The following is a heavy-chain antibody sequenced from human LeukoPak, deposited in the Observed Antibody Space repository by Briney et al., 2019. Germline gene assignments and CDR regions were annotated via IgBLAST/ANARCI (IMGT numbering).Heavy chain of an antibody. CDR2: ISTYNGNT. Sequence: ASVKVSCKASGYTFTSYYMHWVRQAPGQGLEWMGWISTYNGNTNYAQDLQGRVTMTTDTSTSTAYMELRTLTSDDTAVYYCARMMSIPVAGHRPLFDYWGQGTLVTVSS. D-gene: IGHD6-19*01. CDR3: ARMMSIPVAGHRPLFDY. CDR1: GYTFTSYY. J-gene: IGHJ4*02. V-gene: IGHV1-18*04.